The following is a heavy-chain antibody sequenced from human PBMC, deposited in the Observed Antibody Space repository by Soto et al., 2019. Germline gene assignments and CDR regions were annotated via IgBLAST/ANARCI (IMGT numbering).Heavy chain of an antibody. CDR1: GFTFSSYA. V-gene: IGHV3-30-3*01. D-gene: IGHD3-22*01. J-gene: IGHJ4*02. CDR3: ARGIEGYYDSSGYYYDY. Sequence: QVQLVESGGGVVQPGRSLRLSCAASGFTFSSYAMHWVRQAPGKGLEWVAVISYDGSNKYYADSVKGRFTISRDNSKSTLYLQMNSLRAEDTAVYYCARGIEGYYDSSGYYYDYWGQGTLVTVSS. CDR2: ISYDGSNK.